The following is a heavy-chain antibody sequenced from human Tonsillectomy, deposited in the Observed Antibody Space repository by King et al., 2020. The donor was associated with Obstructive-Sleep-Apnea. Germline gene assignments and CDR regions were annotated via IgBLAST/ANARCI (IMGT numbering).Heavy chain of an antibody. D-gene: IGHD3-9*01. CDR1: VFTFSNAW. V-gene: IGHV3-15*01. CDR2: MNSKTDGGTP. J-gene: IGHJ4*02. CDR3: TTDPIFRAY. Sequence: VQLVESGGGLVKPGGSLRLSCAASVFTFSNAWLSWVRQAPVKGLEWVVGMNSKTDGGTPDYAAPGKGRCNITMDNSKHTLYLQLNSLKTEDTAVYYCTTDPIFRAYWGQGTLVTVSS.